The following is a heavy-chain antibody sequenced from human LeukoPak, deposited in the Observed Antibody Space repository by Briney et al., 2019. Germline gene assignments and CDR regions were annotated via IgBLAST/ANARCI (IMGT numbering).Heavy chain of an antibody. Sequence: PSETLSLTCAVSGGSISRSPHYWGWIRQPPGKGLEWIGSIYYSGSTYYNPSLKSRVTMSVDTSKNQLSLKLDSVTSADTAVYYCARHEGHQWLIYFDYWGQGTLVTVSS. CDR3: ARHEGHQWLIYFDY. D-gene: IGHD6-19*01. CDR1: GGSISRSPHY. J-gene: IGHJ4*02. V-gene: IGHV4-39*01. CDR2: IYYSGST.